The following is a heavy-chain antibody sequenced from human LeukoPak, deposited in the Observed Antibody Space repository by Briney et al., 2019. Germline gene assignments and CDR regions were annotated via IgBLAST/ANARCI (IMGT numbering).Heavy chain of an antibody. D-gene: IGHD2-15*01. J-gene: IGHJ3*02. Sequence: SETLSLTCTVSGGSISSYYWSWLRQPAGKGLEWIGRIYTSGSTNYNPSLKSRVTMSVDTSKNQFSLKLSSVTAADTDVYCCAREGWGLYCSGGSCYSGAFDIWGQGTMVSVSS. V-gene: IGHV4-4*07. CDR1: GGSISSYY. CDR2: IYTSGST. CDR3: AREGWGLYCSGGSCYSGAFDI.